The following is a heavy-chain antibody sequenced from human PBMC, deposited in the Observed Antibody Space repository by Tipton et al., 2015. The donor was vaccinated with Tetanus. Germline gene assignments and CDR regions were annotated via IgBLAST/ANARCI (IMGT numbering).Heavy chain of an antibody. Sequence: GLVKPSATLSLTCNIMGVSIRSGDYYWTWIRQPPGKGLEYIGNMYFSGGSNYNPSLESRVTIYGDTSKNQFSLKLSSVTAADTAVYYCARHVHGFGALLTPAATHYYDGMDVWGQGTTVPVSS. V-gene: IGHV4-39*01. CDR2: MYFSGGS. CDR3: ARHVHGFGALLTPAATHYYDGMDV. CDR1: GVSIRSGDYY. D-gene: IGHD6-13*01. J-gene: IGHJ6*02.